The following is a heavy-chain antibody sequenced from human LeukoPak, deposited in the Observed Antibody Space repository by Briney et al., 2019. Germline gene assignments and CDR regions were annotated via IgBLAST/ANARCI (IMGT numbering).Heavy chain of an antibody. D-gene: IGHD2-15*01. CDR1: GGSISSGGYS. Sequence: KPSQTLSLTCAVSGGSISSGGYSWSWIRQPPGKGLEWIGYIYHSGSTYYNPSLKSRVTISVDRPKNQFSLKLSSVTAADTAVYYCARLKWGYCSGGSCYNWFDPWGQGTLVTVSS. CDR3: ARLKWGYCSGGSCYNWFDP. CDR2: IYHSGST. V-gene: IGHV4-30-2*01. J-gene: IGHJ5*02.